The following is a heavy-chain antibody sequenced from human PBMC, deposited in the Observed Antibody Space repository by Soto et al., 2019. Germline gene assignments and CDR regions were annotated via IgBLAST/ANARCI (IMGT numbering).Heavy chain of an antibody. J-gene: IGHJ6*02. Sequence: SVKVSCKASGYTFTNYGISWVRQAPGQGLEWMGRIIPIFGTANYAQKFQGRVTITADESKSTANKELSSQRSEDTAVYYCARGDYDFWSGYFYYYGMDVWGQGTTVTVS. V-gene: IGHV1-69*13. CDR3: ARGDYDFWSGYFYYYGMDV. D-gene: IGHD3-3*01. CDR1: GYTFTNYG. CDR2: IIPIFGTA.